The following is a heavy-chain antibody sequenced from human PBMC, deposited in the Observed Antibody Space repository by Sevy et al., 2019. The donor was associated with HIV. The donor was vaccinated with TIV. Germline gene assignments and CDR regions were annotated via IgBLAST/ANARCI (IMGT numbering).Heavy chain of an antibody. CDR2: INHSGST. D-gene: IGHD2-2*01. CDR3: ARHCGSTSCSHAFDI. CDR1: GGSFSGYY. J-gene: IGHJ3*02. V-gene: IGHV4-34*01. Sequence: TETLSLTCAVYGGSFSGYYWSWIRQPPGKGLEWIGEINHSGSTNYNPSLKSRVTISVDTSKNQFSLKLSSVTAADTAVYYCARHCGSTSCSHAFDIWGQGTMVTISS.